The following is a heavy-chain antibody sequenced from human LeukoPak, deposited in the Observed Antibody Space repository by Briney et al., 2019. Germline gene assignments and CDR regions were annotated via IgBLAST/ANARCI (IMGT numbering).Heavy chain of an antibody. CDR2: IPYDGNNK. D-gene: IGHD5-18*01. CDR3: TREPSGFNYGYVDY. CDR1: GFTFSSYA. J-gene: IGHJ4*02. Sequence: PGGSLRLSCVASGFTFSSYAMHWVRQAPGKGLEWVAFIPYDGNNKYYADSVKGRFTISRDNSKNTLYLQINSLRAEDAALYYCTREPSGFNYGYVDYWGQGTLVTVSS. V-gene: IGHV3-30-3*01.